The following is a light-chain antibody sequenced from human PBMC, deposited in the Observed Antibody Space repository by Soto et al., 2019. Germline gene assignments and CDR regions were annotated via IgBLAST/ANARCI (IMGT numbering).Light chain of an antibody. V-gene: IGKV1-5*03. CDR2: KAS. CDR1: QSISNW. CDR3: QEYKSYTWS. Sequence: DIQMTQSPSTLSASVGDRVTITCRASQSISNWLAWYQQKPGKAPKLLIYKASSLESGVSSRFSGSGSGTEFTLTISSLQPGDFATYYCQEYKSYTWSFGQGTKVDIK. J-gene: IGKJ1*01.